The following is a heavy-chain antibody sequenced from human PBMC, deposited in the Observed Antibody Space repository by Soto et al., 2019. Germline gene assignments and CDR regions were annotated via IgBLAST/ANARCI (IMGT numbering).Heavy chain of an antibody. D-gene: IGHD3-16*02. Sequence: SETLSLTYAVSGGSISHVYYYWSWIRQLPDKGLEWIGHIYNGGSTYNNPSLKSRVTISVDTSKNQFSLNLRSVTVADTAVYYCARGQYRRDYWGQGTLVTVSS. CDR3: ARGQYRRDY. V-gene: IGHV4-30-4*01. J-gene: IGHJ4*02. CDR1: GGSISHVYYY. CDR2: IYNGGST.